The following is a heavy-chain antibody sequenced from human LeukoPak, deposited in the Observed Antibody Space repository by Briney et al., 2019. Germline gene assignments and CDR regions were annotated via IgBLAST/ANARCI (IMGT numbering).Heavy chain of an antibody. CDR2: IYSGGST. Sequence: GGSLGLSCAASGFTVSSNYMSWVRQTPGKGLEWVSVIYSGGSTYYADSVKGRFTISRDNSKNTLFLQMNSLRVEDTAVYYCARGMYSSGWYSDYWGQGTLVTVSS. CDR1: GFTVSSNY. V-gene: IGHV3-66*01. CDR3: ARGMYSSGWYSDY. D-gene: IGHD6-19*01. J-gene: IGHJ4*02.